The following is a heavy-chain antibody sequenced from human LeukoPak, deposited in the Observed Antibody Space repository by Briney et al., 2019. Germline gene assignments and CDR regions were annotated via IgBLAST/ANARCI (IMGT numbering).Heavy chain of an antibody. D-gene: IGHD3-9*01. V-gene: IGHV3-74*01. CDR1: GFTFGTYW. Sequence: GGSLRLSCGASGFTFGTYWMHWVRQAPGKGLVWVSGINSDGGTTTYADSVKGRFTISRDNAKNSLYLQMNSLTSEDTALYYCAKSRYYDILTGQTYYFDYWGQGTLVTVSS. J-gene: IGHJ4*02. CDR3: AKSRYYDILTGQTYYFDY. CDR2: INSDGGTT.